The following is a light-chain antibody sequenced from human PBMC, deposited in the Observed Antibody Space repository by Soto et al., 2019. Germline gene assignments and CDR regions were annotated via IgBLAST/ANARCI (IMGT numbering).Light chain of an antibody. Sequence: QSALTQPASVSGSPGQSITISCTGTRSDVGGYNYVSWYQQHPGKAPKLMIYDVSNRPSVVSNRFSGSKSGNTASLTISGLQAEDEADYYCSSYTSSSTRVFGGGTKLTFL. CDR3: SSYTSSSTRV. CDR2: DVS. J-gene: IGLJ2*01. CDR1: RSDVGGYNY. V-gene: IGLV2-14*01.